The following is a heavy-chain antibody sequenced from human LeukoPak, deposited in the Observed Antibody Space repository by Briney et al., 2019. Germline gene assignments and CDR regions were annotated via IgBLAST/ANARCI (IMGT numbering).Heavy chain of an antibody. J-gene: IGHJ6*03. Sequence: ASVKVSCKASGGTFSSYAISWVRQAPGQGLEWMGGIIPIFGTANYAQKFQGRVTMTTDTSTSTAYMELRSLRSDDTAVYFCAKTTVTSEEYFYYYMDVWGKGTTVTVSS. CDR3: AKTTVTSEEYFYYYMDV. CDR1: GGTFSSYA. CDR2: IIPIFGTA. V-gene: IGHV1-69*05. D-gene: IGHD4-17*01.